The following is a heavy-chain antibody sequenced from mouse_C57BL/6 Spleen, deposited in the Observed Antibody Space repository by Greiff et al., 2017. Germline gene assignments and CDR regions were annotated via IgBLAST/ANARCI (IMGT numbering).Heavy chain of an antibody. CDR3: AIDGYDTGRFAY. J-gene: IGHJ3*01. Sequence: QVQLQQPGAELVKPGASVKVSCKASGYTFTSYWMHWVKQRPGQGLEWIGRIHPSDSDTNYTQKFKGKARLTVDKSTSTAYMQLSSLTSEDSAVYYCAIDGYDTGRFAYWGQGTLVTVSA. CDR1: GYTFTSYW. D-gene: IGHD2-2*01. CDR2: IHPSDSDT. V-gene: IGHV1-74*01.